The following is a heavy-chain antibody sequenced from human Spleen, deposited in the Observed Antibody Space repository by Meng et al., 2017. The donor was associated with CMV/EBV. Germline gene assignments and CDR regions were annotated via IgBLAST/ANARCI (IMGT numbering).Heavy chain of an antibody. CDR2: IDPSDSYT. J-gene: IGHJ4*02. CDR1: AYSFTSYW. V-gene: IGHV5-10-1*01. CDR3: ARHGKGIWFGELLYDY. D-gene: IGHD3-10*01. Sequence: GAEVKKPGESLKISCKGSAYSFTSYWIGWVRQMPGKGLEWMGRIDPSDSYTNYSPSFQGHVTISADKSISTAYLQWSSLKASDTAMYYCARHGKGIWFGELLYDYWGQGTLVTVSS.